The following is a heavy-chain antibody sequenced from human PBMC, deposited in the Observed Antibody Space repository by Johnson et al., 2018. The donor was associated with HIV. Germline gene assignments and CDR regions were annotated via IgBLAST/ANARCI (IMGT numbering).Heavy chain of an antibody. CDR1: GFTVSSNY. Sequence: LQLVEPGGGLIQPGGSLRLSCAASGFTVSSNYMCCVRQVPGKGSEWAGRFKSKTDGGTTDHASHVKGRFTISRDDSKTTLPLQMNSLKTEDTAVYYCVTECVYWWCLNAFEIWSQGTMVTVSS. CDR2: FKSKTDGGTT. CDR3: VTECVYWWCLNAFEI. D-gene: IGHD2-8*02. J-gene: IGHJ3*02. V-gene: IGHV3-15*01.